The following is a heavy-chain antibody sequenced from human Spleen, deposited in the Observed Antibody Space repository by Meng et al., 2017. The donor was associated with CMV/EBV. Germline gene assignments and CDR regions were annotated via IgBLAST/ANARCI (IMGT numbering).Heavy chain of an antibody. CDR2: IYYSGST. CDR3: ARSPKPPRGSAATRLSNNWFDP. Sequence: SETLSLTCTVSGGSISSSSYYWGWIRQPPGKGLEWIGSIYYSGSTYYNPSLKSRVTISVDTSKNQFSLKLSSVTAADTAVYYCARSPKPPRGSAATRLSNNWFDPWGQGTLVTVSS. V-gene: IGHV4-39*07. CDR1: GGSISSSSYY. J-gene: IGHJ5*02. D-gene: IGHD2-2*01.